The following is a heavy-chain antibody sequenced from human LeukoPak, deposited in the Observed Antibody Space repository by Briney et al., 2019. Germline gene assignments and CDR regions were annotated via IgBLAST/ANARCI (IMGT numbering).Heavy chain of an antibody. CDR2: INHSGST. D-gene: IGHD3-9*01. J-gene: IGHJ4*02. CDR1: GFTFSSRA. CDR3: ARGPGIFTGYSPLDN. Sequence: GSLRLSCADSGFTFSSRAMTWVRQAPGKGLEWIGEINHSGSTNYNPSLKSRVTISVDTSKNQFSLKLSSVTAADTAVYYCARGPGIFTGYSPLDNWGQGTLVTVSS. V-gene: IGHV4-4*02.